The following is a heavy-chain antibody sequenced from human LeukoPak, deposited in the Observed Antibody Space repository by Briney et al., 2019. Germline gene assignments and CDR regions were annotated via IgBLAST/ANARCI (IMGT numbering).Heavy chain of an antibody. D-gene: IGHD5-24*01. CDR1: GGSISSYY. J-gene: IGHJ4*02. CDR2: IYYSGST. CDR3: ARGKGRDGYNWLLDY. Sequence: SETLSLTCTVSGGSISSYYWSWIRQPPGKGLEWIGYIYYSGSTYYNPSLKSRVTISVDTSKNQFSLMLSSVTAADTAIYYCARGKGRDGYNWLLDYWGQGTLVTVSS. V-gene: IGHV4-59*01.